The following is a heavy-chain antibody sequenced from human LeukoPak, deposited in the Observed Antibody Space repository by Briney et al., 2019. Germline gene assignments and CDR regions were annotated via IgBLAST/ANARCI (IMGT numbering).Heavy chain of an antibody. J-gene: IGHJ4*02. Sequence: SETLSLTCTVSGGSISSYYWSWIRQPAGKGLEWIGRIYTSGSTNYNPSLKSRVTMSVDTSKNQFSLKLTSLTAADTAVYYCAKLITPGQTSFDFWGQGTLVTVSS. CDR2: IYTSGST. V-gene: IGHV4-4*07. D-gene: IGHD1-14*01. CDR3: AKLITPGQTSFDF. CDR1: GGSISSYY.